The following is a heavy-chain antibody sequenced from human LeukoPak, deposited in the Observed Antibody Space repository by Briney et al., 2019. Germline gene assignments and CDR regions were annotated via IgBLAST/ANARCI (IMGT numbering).Heavy chain of an antibody. V-gene: IGHV3-21*01. CDR1: GFTFSSYS. Sequence: GGSLRPSCAASGFTFSSYSMNWVRQAPGKGLEWVSSISSSSSYIYYADSVKGRFTISRDNAKNSLYLQMNSLRAEDTAVYYCARADQLVRGYFDYWGQGTLVTVSS. CDR3: ARADQLVRGYFDY. J-gene: IGHJ4*02. CDR2: ISSSSSYI. D-gene: IGHD6-6*01.